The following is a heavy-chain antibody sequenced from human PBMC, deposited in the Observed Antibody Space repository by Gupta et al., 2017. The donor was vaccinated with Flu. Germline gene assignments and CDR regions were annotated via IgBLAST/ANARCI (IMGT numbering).Heavy chain of an antibody. J-gene: IGHJ4*02. Sequence: QVQLQESGPGLVRPSETLSLTCTVSGASITSGHHFWNWIRQSPGKGLEWIGNIYYSGTTDYNPSLKSRFAMSLDMSKNQLSLKLTSVTVADTAIYYCARDHGDGYTLAFWGQGTLVTVSS. CDR3: ARDHGDGYTLAF. D-gene: IGHD5-12*01. CDR2: IYYSGTT. V-gene: IGHV4-30-4*01. CDR1: GASITSGHHF.